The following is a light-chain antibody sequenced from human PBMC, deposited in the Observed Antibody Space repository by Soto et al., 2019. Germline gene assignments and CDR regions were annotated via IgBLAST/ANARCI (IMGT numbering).Light chain of an antibody. CDR2: EGS. J-gene: IGLJ3*02. V-gene: IGLV2-23*01. CDR1: SSDVGSYNL. CDR3: CSYAGSSTPWV. Sequence: QSALTQPASVSGSPGQSITISCTGTSSDVGSYNLVSWYQQHPGKAPKLMIYEGSKRPSGVSNRFSGSKSGNTASLTISGLQAVDEADYYCCSYAGSSTPWVFGGGTKVTVL.